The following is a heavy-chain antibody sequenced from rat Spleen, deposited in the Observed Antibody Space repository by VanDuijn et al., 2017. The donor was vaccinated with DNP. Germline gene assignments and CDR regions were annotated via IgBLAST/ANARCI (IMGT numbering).Heavy chain of an antibody. CDR3: ARGLTTVVTPFGY. D-gene: IGHD1-1*01. Sequence: QVQLKESGPGLVQPSQTLSLTCTVSGFSLTSYPVHWIRQSPGKGLEWMGVMWSDGDTSYDSVLKSRMNISRETSKSQVLLQMNSLQTEDTATYYCARGLTTVVTPFGYWGQGTLVTVSS. V-gene: IGHV2-32*01. J-gene: IGHJ3*01. CDR1: GFSLTSYP. CDR2: MWSDGDT.